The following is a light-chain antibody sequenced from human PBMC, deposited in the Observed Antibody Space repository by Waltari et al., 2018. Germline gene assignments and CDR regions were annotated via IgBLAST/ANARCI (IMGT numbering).Light chain of an antibody. Sequence: QSVLTQPPSASGTPGQRVPISCSGSSSNIGSNTVNWSQQPPGTAPKLLIYSNNQRPSGVPDRFSGSKSGTSASLAISGLQSEDEADYYCAAWDDSLNGVVFGGGTKLTVL. CDR3: AAWDDSLNGVV. V-gene: IGLV1-44*01. CDR2: SNN. J-gene: IGLJ2*01. CDR1: SSNIGSNT.